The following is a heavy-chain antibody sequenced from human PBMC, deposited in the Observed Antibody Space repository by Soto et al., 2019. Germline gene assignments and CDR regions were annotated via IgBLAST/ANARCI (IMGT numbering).Heavy chain of an antibody. CDR3: ARGGLLWFGDQLFDY. J-gene: IGHJ4*02. V-gene: IGHV4-34*01. CDR1: GGSFSGYY. D-gene: IGHD3-10*01. CDR2: INHSGST. Sequence: PSETLSLTCAVYGGSFSGYYWSWIRQPPGKGLEWIGEINHSGSTNYNPSLKSRVTISVDTSKNQFSLKLSSVTAADTAVYYCARGGLLWFGDQLFDYWGQGTLVTVS.